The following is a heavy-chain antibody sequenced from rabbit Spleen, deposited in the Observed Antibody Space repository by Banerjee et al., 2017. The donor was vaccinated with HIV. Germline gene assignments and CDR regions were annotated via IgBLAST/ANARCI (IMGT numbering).Heavy chain of an antibody. CDR1: GFSFSSSDY. CDR2: IDAGSSGDT. D-gene: IGHD4-1*01. Sequence: QEQLVESGGGLVKPEGSLKLSCTASGFSFSSSDYMCWVRQAPGKGLEWIACIDAGSSGDTYYASWAKGRFTISKTSSTTVTLQMTSLTAADTATYFCARETSSGWGVVSYYFNLWGQGTLVTVS. CDR3: ARETSSGWGVVSYYFNL. J-gene: IGHJ4*01. V-gene: IGHV1S45*01.